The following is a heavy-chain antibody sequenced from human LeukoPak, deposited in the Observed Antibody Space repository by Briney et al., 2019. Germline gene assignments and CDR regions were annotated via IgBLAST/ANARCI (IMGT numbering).Heavy chain of an antibody. CDR1: LVSITRAY. D-gene: IGHD3-10*01. CDR3: ARAVPNYYGTGSPFPLFDY. J-gene: IGHJ4*02. Sequence: PSGTLCLTSVVSLVSITRAYSSCVRAPPRKGLGSVGYIFYSGSTNYNPSLKSRVTISVDTSKNEFSLKLRSVTAADTAVYYCARAVPNYYGTGSPFPLFDYWGPGTLVTVS. V-gene: IGHV4-59*01. CDR2: IFYSGST.